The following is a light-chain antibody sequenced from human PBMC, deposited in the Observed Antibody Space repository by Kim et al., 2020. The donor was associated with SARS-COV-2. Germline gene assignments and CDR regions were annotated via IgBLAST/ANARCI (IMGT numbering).Light chain of an antibody. CDR3: KQYVSSLT. J-gene: IGKJ4*01. Sequence: LVLTQSPGTLSSSPGERATLSCRASQGVNSDYLAWHQQKPGQAPRLLFYGASNRVAGIPDSFSGSGSGADFTLTISRLAPEDFAVYYCKQYVSSLTFGGGTKVDIK. CDR1: QGVNSDY. V-gene: IGKV3-20*01. CDR2: GAS.